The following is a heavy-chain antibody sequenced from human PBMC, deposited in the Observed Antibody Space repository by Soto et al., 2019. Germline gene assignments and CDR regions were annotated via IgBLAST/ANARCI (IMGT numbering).Heavy chain of an antibody. CDR2: IHYTGST. J-gene: IGHJ4*02. CDR3: ARSYGEVHDS. D-gene: IGHD4-17*01. CDR1: GGSIRTYF. V-gene: IGHV4-59*08. Sequence: QVQLQESGPGLVKPSETLSLNCSVSGGSIRTYFWGWIRQPPGKGLEWIGHIHYTGSTSYNPSLRSRVTISLDTSQNPFSLRLRSVSAADTAVYFCARSYGEVHDSWGQGTLVTVSS.